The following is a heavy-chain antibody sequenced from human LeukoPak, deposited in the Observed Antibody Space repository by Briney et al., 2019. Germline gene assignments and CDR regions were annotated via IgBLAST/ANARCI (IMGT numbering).Heavy chain of an antibody. J-gene: IGHJ6*02. V-gene: IGHV3-43*02. Sequence: GGSLRLSCAASGFNIGPYAMYWVRQGPGRGLEWVSVIKADGSGTFYSDSVRGRFTTSRDNSKNSQYLQMSSLTSVDTALYYCATWAFYHNLDVWGQGTTVAVSS. CDR2: IKADGSGT. D-gene: IGHD1-1*01. CDR3: ATWAFYHNLDV. CDR1: GFNIGPYA.